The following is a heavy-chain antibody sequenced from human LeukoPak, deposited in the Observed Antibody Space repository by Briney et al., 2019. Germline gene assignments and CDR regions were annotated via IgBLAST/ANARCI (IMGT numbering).Heavy chain of an antibody. CDR3: ARARPSGYFDY. Sequence: TSETLSLTCTASGGSISSYYWSWIRQPPGKGLEWIGYIYYSGSTNYNPSLKSRVTISVVTSKNQFSLKLSSVTAADTAVYYCARARPSGYFDYWGQGTLVTVSS. V-gene: IGHV4-59*01. CDR1: GGSISSYY. D-gene: IGHD3-22*01. J-gene: IGHJ4*02. CDR2: IYYSGST.